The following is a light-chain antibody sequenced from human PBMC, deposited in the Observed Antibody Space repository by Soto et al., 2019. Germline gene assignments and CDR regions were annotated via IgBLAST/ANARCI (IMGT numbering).Light chain of an antibody. V-gene: IGKV3-20*01. J-gene: IGKJ4*01. CDR2: DAS. Sequence: IVLTQVPGTLSLSSRGKTTLPCRARQSGCSKKLAWDQQKRGQAPRFLMYDASTRATGIPDRFSGSGSGTDFTLTISRLEPEDFAVYYCQQYGSTPLTFGGGTKVEIK. CDR3: QQYGSTPLT. CDR1: QSGCSKK.